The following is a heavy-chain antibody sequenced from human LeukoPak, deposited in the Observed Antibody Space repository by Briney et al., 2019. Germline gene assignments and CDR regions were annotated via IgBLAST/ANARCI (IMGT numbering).Heavy chain of an antibody. CDR2: ISSTASSI. Sequence: GGSLGLSCAASEFTFSSYSMSWVRQAPGKGLGWVSYISSTASSIYYADSVKGRFTISRDNAKNSLYLQMNSLRDEDTAVYYCARDVTYHGGDWFDPWGQGTLVIVSS. J-gene: IGHJ5*02. CDR3: ARDVTYHGGDWFDP. CDR1: EFTFSSYS. D-gene: IGHD4-23*01. V-gene: IGHV3-48*02.